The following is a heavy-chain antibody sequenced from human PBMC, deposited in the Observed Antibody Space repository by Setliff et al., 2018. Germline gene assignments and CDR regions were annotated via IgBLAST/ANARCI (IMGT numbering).Heavy chain of an antibody. CDR3: ARMSTSGPHYDY. D-gene: IGHD2-8*02. CDR2: IHAGSSNA. J-gene: IGHJ4*02. Sequence: ASVKVSCKASGYSFSSNAFHWVRQAPGQTLEWMGWIHAGSSNALYSQRFQDRITISRDTSATTVHMELSSLRSDDTAVYYCARMSTSGPHYDYWGQGTQVTGLL. V-gene: IGHV1-3*01. CDR1: GYSFSSNA.